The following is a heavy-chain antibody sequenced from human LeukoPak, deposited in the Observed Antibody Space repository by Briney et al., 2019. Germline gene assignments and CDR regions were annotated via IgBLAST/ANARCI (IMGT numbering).Heavy chain of an antibody. CDR1: GFTFRSYA. CDR2: ISGSGDIT. J-gene: IGHJ4*02. CDR3: AKVSRFAVVPAAMLDY. Sequence: GGSLRLSCAASGFTFRSYAMSWVRQAPGKGLEWVSAISGSGDITYYADSVKGRFTMSRYNFKNTLYLQMNSLRAEDTAVYYCAKVSRFAVVPAAMLDYWGQGIQVTVSS. V-gene: IGHV3-23*01. D-gene: IGHD2-2*01.